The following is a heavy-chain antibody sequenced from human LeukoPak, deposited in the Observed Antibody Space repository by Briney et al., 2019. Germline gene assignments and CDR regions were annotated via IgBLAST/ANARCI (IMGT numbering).Heavy chain of an antibody. J-gene: IGHJ6*03. CDR1: GFTFGDYA. CDR2: IRGKTYGGTT. D-gene: IGHD4-11*01. Sequence: GGSLRLSCTASGFTFGDYAMSWVRQAPGKGLEWVGFIRGKTYGGTTEYAASVKGRFTISRDDSKSIAYLQMNSLKTEDTAVYYCTRDYELDYSNYYYYMDVWGKGTTVTVSS. CDR3: TRDYELDYSNYYYYMDV. V-gene: IGHV3-49*04.